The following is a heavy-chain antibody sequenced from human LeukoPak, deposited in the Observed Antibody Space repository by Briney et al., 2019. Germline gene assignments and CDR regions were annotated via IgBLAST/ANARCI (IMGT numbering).Heavy chain of an antibody. D-gene: IGHD6-19*01. J-gene: IGHJ4*02. Sequence: GGSLRLSCAASGFTFSSYAMHWVRQAPGKGLEWVAVISYDGSNKYYADSVKGRFTISRDNSKNTLFLQMNSLRAEDTAVYYCAKLAGIRGWYVYYFDYWGQGTLVTVS. CDR2: ISYDGSNK. CDR3: AKLAGIRGWYVYYFDY. V-gene: IGHV3-30*07. CDR1: GFTFSSYA.